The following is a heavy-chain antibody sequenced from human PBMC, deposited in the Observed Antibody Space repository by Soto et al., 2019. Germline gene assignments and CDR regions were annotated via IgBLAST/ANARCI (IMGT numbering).Heavy chain of an antibody. Sequence: PGESLKISCKGSGYSFTNYWIGWVRQKPGKGLEWMGTIFPGDSDTRYSPSFQGQVTISADKSISTAYLQWSSLKASDTAMYYCARGGIVGSTRNYFDYWGQGTLVTVSS. CDR1: GYSFTNYW. CDR3: ARGGIVGSTRNYFDY. V-gene: IGHV5-51*01. D-gene: IGHD1-26*01. CDR2: IFPGDSDT. J-gene: IGHJ4*02.